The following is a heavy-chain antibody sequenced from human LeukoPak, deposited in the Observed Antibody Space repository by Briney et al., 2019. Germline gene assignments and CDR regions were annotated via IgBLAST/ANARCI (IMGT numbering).Heavy chain of an antibody. J-gene: IGHJ5*02. Sequence: SVKVSCKASGGTFSSYAISWVRQAPGQGLEWMGRIIPIFGTANYAQKFQGRVTITTDESTSTAYMELSSLRSEDTAVYYCARSPLVASSGLNWFDPWGQGTLVTVSS. CDR2: IIPIFGTA. D-gene: IGHD3-22*01. V-gene: IGHV1-69*05. CDR3: ARSPLVASSGLNWFDP. CDR1: GGTFSSYA.